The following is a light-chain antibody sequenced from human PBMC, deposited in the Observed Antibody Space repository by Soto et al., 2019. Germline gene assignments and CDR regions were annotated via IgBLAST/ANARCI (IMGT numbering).Light chain of an antibody. V-gene: IGLV1-51*01. CDR1: SSNIGNNY. CDR2: DNN. Sequence: QSALTQPPSVSAAPGQKVTISCSGSSSNIGNNYVSWYQQLPGTAPKLLIYDNNKRPSGIPDRFSGSKSGTSATLGITGLQTGDEADYYCGTWDSSLSVTYVVVGGGKKLTVL. J-gene: IGLJ2*01. CDR3: GTWDSSLSVTYVV.